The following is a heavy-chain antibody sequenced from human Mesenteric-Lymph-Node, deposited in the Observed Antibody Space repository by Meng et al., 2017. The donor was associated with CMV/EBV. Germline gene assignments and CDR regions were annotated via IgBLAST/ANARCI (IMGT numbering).Heavy chain of an antibody. CDR3: AGPYGSGLDY. V-gene: IGHV1-8*01. CDR2: MNPKSSHT. CDR1: GYNFTSYD. D-gene: IGHD3-10*01. Sequence: KVSCKACGYNFTSYDLHWVRQATGRGLEWMGWMNPKSSHTGYAQNFQGRVTMTRNTSIRTAYMELSSLRSEDTAMYYCAGPYGSGLDYWGQGTLVTVSS. J-gene: IGHJ4*02.